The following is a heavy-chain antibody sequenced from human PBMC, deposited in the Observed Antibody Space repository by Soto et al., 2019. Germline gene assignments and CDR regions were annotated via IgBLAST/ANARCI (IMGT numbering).Heavy chain of an antibody. CDR2: IGGDAVTT. V-gene: IGHV3-23*01. D-gene: IGHD3-22*01. CDR1: GFSFGSYS. J-gene: IGHJ5*02. Sequence: PGGSLRLSCAASGFSFGSYSMTWVRQAPGKGLEWVSVIGGDAVTTYYADSVKGRFTISRDNSKNMMYLQMNSLGVEDTAVYYCAKDPDYGDTSGYPSPPPWGRGTLVTVSS. CDR3: AKDPDYGDTSGYPSPPP.